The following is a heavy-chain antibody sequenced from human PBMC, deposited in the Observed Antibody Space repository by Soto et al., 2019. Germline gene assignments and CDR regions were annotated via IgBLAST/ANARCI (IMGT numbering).Heavy chain of an antibody. D-gene: IGHD1-1*01. Sequence: GESLKISCKGSGYSFTSYWISWVRQMPGKGLEWMGRIDPSDSYTNYSPSFQGHVTISADKSISTAYLQWSSLKASDTAMYYCASPSEGYEPEAYYYGMDVWGQGTTVTVSS. V-gene: IGHV5-10-1*01. CDR2: IDPSDSYT. J-gene: IGHJ6*02. CDR1: GYSFTSYW. CDR3: ASPSEGYEPEAYYYGMDV.